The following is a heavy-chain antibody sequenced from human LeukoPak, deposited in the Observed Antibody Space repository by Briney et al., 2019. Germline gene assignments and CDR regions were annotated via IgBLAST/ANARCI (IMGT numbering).Heavy chain of an antibody. CDR1: GGSISSSNW. Sequence: SETLSLTCAVSGGSISSSNWWSWVRQPPGKGLEWIGEIYHSGSTNYNPSLKSRVTISVDKSKNQFSLKLSSVTAADTAVYYCARMTYSSGYWSHYYYYYYMDVWGKGTTVTVSS. D-gene: IGHD3-22*01. J-gene: IGHJ6*03. CDR2: IYHSGST. V-gene: IGHV4-4*02. CDR3: ARMTYSSGYWSHYYYYYYMDV.